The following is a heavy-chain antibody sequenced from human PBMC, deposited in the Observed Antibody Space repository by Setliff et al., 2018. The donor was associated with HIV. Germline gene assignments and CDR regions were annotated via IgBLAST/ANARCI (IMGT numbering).Heavy chain of an antibody. Sequence: ASVKVSCKASGGTFSSYAISWVRRAPGQGLEWMGRIILLFVTPNYAKKFQFRLTITADESTNTAYMELSSLKSEDTAVYYCARDPTGGAARFDYWGQGTLVTVSS. V-gene: IGHV1-69*13. CDR2: IILLFVTP. CDR3: ARDPTGGAARFDY. CDR1: GGTFSSYA. D-gene: IGHD6-6*01. J-gene: IGHJ4*02.